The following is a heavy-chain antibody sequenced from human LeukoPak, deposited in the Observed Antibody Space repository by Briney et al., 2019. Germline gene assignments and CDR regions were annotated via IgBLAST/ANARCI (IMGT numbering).Heavy chain of an antibody. CDR2: FSYDGSIR. J-gene: IGHJ3*02. V-gene: IGHV3-30*01. CDR1: GFTLTTYA. CDR3: ARGYRPYDDAFDI. D-gene: IGHD3-16*02. Sequence: GGSLRLSCAVSGFTLTTYAMHWVRQAPGKGLEWVEMFSYDGSIRYNADSVQGRFTISRDTSQNTLDLQMDSLRPDDTAVYYCARGYRPYDDAFDIWGHGTLVTVSS.